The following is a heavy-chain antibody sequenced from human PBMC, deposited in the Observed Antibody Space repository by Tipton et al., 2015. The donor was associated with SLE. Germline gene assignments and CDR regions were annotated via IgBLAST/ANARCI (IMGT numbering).Heavy chain of an antibody. CDR2: IYYSGTT. V-gene: IGHV4-59*11. CDR3: ARGAFWSGLDY. CDR1: GGSITSRY. Sequence: TLSLTCTVSGGSITSRYWNWVRQPPGKGLEWIGYIYYSGTTSYNSSLKSRVTISVDSAKNQFSLKVSSVTAADTAVYFCARGAFWSGLDYWGQGALVTVSS. D-gene: IGHD3-3*01. J-gene: IGHJ4*02.